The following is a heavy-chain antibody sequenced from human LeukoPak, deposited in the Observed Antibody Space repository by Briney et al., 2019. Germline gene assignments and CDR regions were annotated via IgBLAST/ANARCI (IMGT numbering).Heavy chain of an antibody. V-gene: IGHV5-51*01. CDR1: GYNFTMFW. D-gene: IGHD2-15*01. CDR3: ARARYCSGGTCYPDY. CDR2: IYPGDSDT. Sequence: GESLKISCKGSGYNFTMFWISWVRQMPGRGLEWMGIIYPGDSDTRYSPSFQGQVTISADKSISTAYLQWSSLKASDTAMYYCARARYCSGGTCYPDYWGQGTLVTVSS. J-gene: IGHJ4*02.